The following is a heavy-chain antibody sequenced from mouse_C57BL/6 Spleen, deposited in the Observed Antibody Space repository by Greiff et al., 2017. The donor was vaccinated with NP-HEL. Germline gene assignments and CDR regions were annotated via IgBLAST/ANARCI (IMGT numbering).Heavy chain of an antibody. CDR1: GYTFTDYE. Sequence: VPLQQSGAELVRPGASVTLSCKASGYTFTDYEMHWVKQTPVHGLEWIGAIDPETGGTAYNQKFKGKAILTADKSSSPAYMELRSLTSEDSAVYYCTSNYYGSSYGYGGQGTTLTVAS. CDR3: TSNYYGSSYGY. V-gene: IGHV1-15*01. J-gene: IGHJ2*01. D-gene: IGHD1-1*01. CDR2: IDPETGGT.